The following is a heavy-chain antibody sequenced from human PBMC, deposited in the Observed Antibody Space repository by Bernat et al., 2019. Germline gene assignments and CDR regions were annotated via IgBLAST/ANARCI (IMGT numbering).Heavy chain of an antibody. Sequence: QVQLVQSGAEVKKPGSSVKVSCKASGGTFSSYAISWVRQAPGQGLEWMGGIIPIFGTANYAQKFQGRVTITADESTSTAYMELSSLRSEDTAVYYCARDLDYDFWRGYPVNWFVPWGQGTLVTVSS. J-gene: IGHJ5*02. V-gene: IGHV1-69*01. CDR3: ARDLDYDFWRGYPVNWFVP. D-gene: IGHD3-3*01. CDR1: GGTFSSYA. CDR2: IIPIFGTA.